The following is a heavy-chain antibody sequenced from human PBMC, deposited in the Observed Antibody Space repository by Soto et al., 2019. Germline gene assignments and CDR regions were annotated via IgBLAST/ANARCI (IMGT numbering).Heavy chain of an antibody. Sequence: GGSLRLSCAASGFTVSSNYMSWVRQAPGKGLEEVSVIYSGGSTYYADSVKGRFTISRHNSKNTLYLQMNSLRAEDTAVYYCAREDCSSTSCYDYWGQGTLVTVSS. D-gene: IGHD2-2*01. CDR1: GFTVSSNY. J-gene: IGHJ4*02. CDR3: AREDCSSTSCYDY. V-gene: IGHV3-53*04. CDR2: IYSGGST.